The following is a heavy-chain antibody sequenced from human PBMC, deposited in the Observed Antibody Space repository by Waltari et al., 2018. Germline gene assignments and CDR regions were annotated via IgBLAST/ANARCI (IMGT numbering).Heavy chain of an antibody. CDR2: IYYSGST. D-gene: IGHD6-13*01. CDR1: GGSISSSSYY. CDR3: ARERLSTPKYYYYGMDV. Sequence: QLQLQESGPGLVKPSETLSLTCTVSGGSISSSSYYWGWIRQPPGKGLEWIGSIYYSGSTYYNPSLKSRVTISVDTSKNQFSLKLSSVTAADTAVYYCARERLSTPKYYYYGMDVWGQGTTVTVSS. V-gene: IGHV4-39*07. J-gene: IGHJ6*02.